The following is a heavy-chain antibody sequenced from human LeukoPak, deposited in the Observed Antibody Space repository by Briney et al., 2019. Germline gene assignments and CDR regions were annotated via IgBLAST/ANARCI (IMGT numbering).Heavy chain of an antibody. CDR2: ISSSSSYI. D-gene: IGHD3-22*01. Sequence: GGSLRPSCAASGFTFSSYSMNWVRQAPGKGLEWVSSISSSSSYIYYADSVKGRFTISRDNAKNSLYLQMNSLRAEDTAMYYCARADHYYDSSGFEIDPWGQGTLVTVSS. CDR1: GFTFSSYS. CDR3: ARADHYYDSSGFEIDP. V-gene: IGHV3-21*01. J-gene: IGHJ5*02.